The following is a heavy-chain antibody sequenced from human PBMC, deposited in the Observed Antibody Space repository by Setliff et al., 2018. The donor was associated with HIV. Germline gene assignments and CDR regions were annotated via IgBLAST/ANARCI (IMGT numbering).Heavy chain of an antibody. CDR3: TRHHPYWGYDY. V-gene: IGHV3-15*01. CDR2: IKSKTNGGTK. Sequence: GGSLRLSCAASGFTFSSSWMNWVRQAPGKGLEWVARIKSKTNGGTKDYAASVKGRFTVSRDDSKNTLYLQMDSLKTEDTAVYYCTRHHPYWGYDYWGQGTLVTVSS. CDR1: GFTFSSSW. D-gene: IGHD2-21*01. J-gene: IGHJ4*02.